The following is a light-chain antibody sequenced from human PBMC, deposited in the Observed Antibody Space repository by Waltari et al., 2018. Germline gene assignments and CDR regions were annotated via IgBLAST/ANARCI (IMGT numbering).Light chain of an antibody. CDR1: SGPVSTTYH. Sequence: QTVVTQEPSFSVSPGGTVTLTCGLSSGPVSTTYHPSWYQQTPGQAPRTLIFSTNIRSSGVPDRFSGSILGNKAALTITGAQADDESDYYCVLYMGSGIRVFGGGTKLTVL. J-gene: IGLJ3*02. CDR2: STN. CDR3: VLYMGSGIRV. V-gene: IGLV8-61*01.